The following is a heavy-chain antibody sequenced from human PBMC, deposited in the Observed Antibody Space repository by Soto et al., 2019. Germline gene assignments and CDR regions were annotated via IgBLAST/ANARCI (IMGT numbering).Heavy chain of an antibody. D-gene: IGHD4-17*01. CDR3: AKCVAFYGDYGMDV. CDR2: ISGSGGST. V-gene: IGHV3-23*01. CDR1: GFTFSSYA. Sequence: SLRLSCAASGFTFSSYAMSWVRQAPGKGLEWVSAISGSGGSTYYADSVKGRFTISRDNSKNTLYLQMNSLRAEDTAVYYCAKCVAFYGDYGMDVWGQGTTVTVSS. J-gene: IGHJ6*02.